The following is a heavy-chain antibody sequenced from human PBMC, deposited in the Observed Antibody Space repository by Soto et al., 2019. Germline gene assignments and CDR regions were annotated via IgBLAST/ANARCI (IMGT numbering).Heavy chain of an antibody. CDR3: ARDLGTEGYYYGMDV. J-gene: IGHJ6*02. V-gene: IGHV1-2*04. D-gene: IGHD1-1*01. CDR1: GGTFTGYY. CDR2: INPNSGGT. Sequence: ASVKVSCKASGGTFTGYYMHWVRQAPGQGLEWMGWINPNSGGTNYAQKFQGWVTMTRDTSISTAYMELSRLRSDDTAVYYCARDLGTEGYYYGMDVWGQGTTVTVSS.